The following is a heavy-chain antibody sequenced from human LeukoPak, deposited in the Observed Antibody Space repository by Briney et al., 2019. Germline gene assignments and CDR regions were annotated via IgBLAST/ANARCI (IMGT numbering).Heavy chain of an antibody. CDR1: GFTFSSYS. V-gene: IGHV3-21*01. Sequence: GGSLRLSCAASGFTFSSYSMNWVRQAPGKGLEWVSSISSSSSYIYYADSVKGRFTISRDNAKNSLYLQMNSLRAEDTAVYYCARVDTYYYGSGSYYQDYWGQGTLVTVSS. CDR2: ISSSSSYI. D-gene: IGHD3-10*01. J-gene: IGHJ4*02. CDR3: ARVDTYYYGSGSYYQDY.